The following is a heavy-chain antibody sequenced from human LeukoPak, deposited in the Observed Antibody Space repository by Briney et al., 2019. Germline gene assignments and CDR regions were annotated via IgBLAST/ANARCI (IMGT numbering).Heavy chain of an antibody. CDR1: GGTFSSYA. Sequence: SVTVSCKASGGTFSSYAISWVRQAPGQGLEWMGGIIPIFGTANYAQKFQGRVTITADESTSTAYMELSSLRSEDTAVYYCARAPVVVAADEGAFDIWGQRTMHTVSS. CDR2: IIPIFGTA. V-gene: IGHV1-69*13. CDR3: ARAPVVVAADEGAFDI. D-gene: IGHD2-15*01. J-gene: IGHJ3*02.